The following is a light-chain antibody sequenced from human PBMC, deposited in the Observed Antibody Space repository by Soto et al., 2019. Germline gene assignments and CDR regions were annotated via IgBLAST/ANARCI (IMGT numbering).Light chain of an antibody. CDR2: SAS. J-gene: IGKJ1*01. CDR3: QQSHSIPWT. V-gene: IGKV1-39*01. Sequence: DIQMTQSPSSMSASIGDRVTISCRASQNIRSYLNWYQQKAARAPRLLLYSASSLQIGVPSRFGGSGSGRDLTLTISSLQPEDFATFYCQQSHSIPWTVGQATSVELK. CDR1: QNIRSY.